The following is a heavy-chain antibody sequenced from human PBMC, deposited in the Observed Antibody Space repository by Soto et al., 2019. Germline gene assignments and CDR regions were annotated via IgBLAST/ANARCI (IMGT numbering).Heavy chain of an antibody. CDR3: AKGRSYYYYYGVDV. V-gene: IGHV3-23*01. J-gene: IGHJ6*02. Sequence: GGSLRLSCAASGFTFSSCAMGWVRQAPGKGLGWVSDIIDSGGSTYYADSVKGRFTISRDNSKSTLYLQMNSLGAEDTALYYCAKGRSYYYYYGVDVWGQGTTVTVSS. CDR1: GFTFSSCA. CDR2: IIDSGGST.